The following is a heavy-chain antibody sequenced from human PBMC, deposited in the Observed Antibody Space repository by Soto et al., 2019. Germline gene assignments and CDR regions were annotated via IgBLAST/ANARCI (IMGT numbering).Heavy chain of an antibody. CDR3: ARDQVGYRGDYYGMDV. D-gene: IGHD6-25*01. CDR2: VYNDGKT. CDR1: GFSVRSNY. J-gene: IGHJ6*02. Sequence: EVQLVESGGGLIQPGGSLRLSCAASGFSVRSNYMSWVRQAPGKGLDWVSVVYNDGKTYYADSVKGRCTISRDNSKNTLYLQMNSLRAEDTAVYYCARDQVGYRGDYYGMDVWGQGTTVTVSS. V-gene: IGHV3-53*01.